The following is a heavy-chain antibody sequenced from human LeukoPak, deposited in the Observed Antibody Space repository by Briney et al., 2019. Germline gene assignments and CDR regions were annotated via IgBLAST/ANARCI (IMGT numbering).Heavy chain of an antibody. Sequence: KTGGSLRLSCAASGFTFSSYNMKWVRQAPGKGLEWVSSFSSRSSYIFYADSVKGRFTISRDNAKKSLYLQMNSLRAEDTAVYYCASGVNCFDYWGQGTLVTVSS. D-gene: IGHD3-3*01. CDR1: GFTFSSYN. CDR3: ASGVNCFDY. J-gene: IGHJ4*02. V-gene: IGHV3-21*01. CDR2: FSSRSSYI.